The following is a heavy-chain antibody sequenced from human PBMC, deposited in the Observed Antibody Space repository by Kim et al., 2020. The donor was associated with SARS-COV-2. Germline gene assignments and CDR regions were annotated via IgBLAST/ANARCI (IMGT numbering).Heavy chain of an antibody. CDR1: GYTFTSYG. CDR3: ARDPPNVVLMVYAPYYYYGMDV. V-gene: IGHV1-18*04. D-gene: IGHD2-8*01. J-gene: IGHJ6*02. CDR2: ISAYNGNT. Sequence: ASVKVSCKASGYTFTSYGISWVRQAPGQGLEWMGWISAYNGNTNYAQKLQGRVTMTTDTSTSTAYMELRSLRSDDTAVYYCARDPPNVVLMVYAPYYYYGMDVWGQGTTVTVSS.